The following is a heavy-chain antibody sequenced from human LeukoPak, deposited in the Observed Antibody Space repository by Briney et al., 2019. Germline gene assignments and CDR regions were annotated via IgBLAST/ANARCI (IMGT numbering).Heavy chain of an antibody. Sequence: WASVKVSCKASGGTFSSYAISWVRQAPGQGLEWMGGIIPIFGTANYAQKFQGRVTITTDESTSTAYMELSSLRSEDTAVYYFARVSGSYVNWFDPWGQGTLVTVSS. CDR1: GGTFSSYA. J-gene: IGHJ5*02. D-gene: IGHD1-26*01. V-gene: IGHV1-69*05. CDR3: ARVSGSYVNWFDP. CDR2: IIPIFGTA.